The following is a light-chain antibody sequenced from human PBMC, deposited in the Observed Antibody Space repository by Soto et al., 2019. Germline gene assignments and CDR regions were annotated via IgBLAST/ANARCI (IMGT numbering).Light chain of an antibody. J-gene: IGLJ1*01. CDR1: ASDIGGYTF. CDR3: SAHGGTNPLV. Sequence: QSALTQPPSASGSPGQSVAMSCTGTASDIGGYTFVSWYQQHPGKAPKLLIYDVNKRPSGVPNRFSGSKSGNTASLTVSGLQAEDEADYYCSAHGGTNPLVFGTGTKLTVL. CDR2: DVN. V-gene: IGLV2-8*01.